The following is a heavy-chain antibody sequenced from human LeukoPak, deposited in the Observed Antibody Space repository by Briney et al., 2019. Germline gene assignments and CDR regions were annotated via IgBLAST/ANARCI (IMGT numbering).Heavy chain of an antibody. Sequence: SETLSLTCTVSGYSISSGYYWGWIRQPPGKGLEWIWSIYHSGSTYYNPSLKSRVTISVDTSKNQFSLKLSSVTAADTAVYYCARAALVYQLLVDVNWFDPWGQGTLVTVSS. D-gene: IGHD2-2*01. J-gene: IGHJ5*02. V-gene: IGHV4-38-2*02. CDR3: ARAALVYQLLVDVNWFDP. CDR1: GYSISSGYY. CDR2: IYHSGST.